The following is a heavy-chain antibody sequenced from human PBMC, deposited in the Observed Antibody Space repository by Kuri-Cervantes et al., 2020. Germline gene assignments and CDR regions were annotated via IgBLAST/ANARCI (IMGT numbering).Heavy chain of an antibody. Sequence: GGSLRLSCAASGFTFRSYAMCWVRQAPGKGLEWVSFISGNGDSTYYADSVQGRFTISRDNNRNILYLQMNGLRADDTAVYYCTKDAPGSFDRWGQGTLVTVSS. D-gene: IGHD3-10*01. J-gene: IGHJ4*02. CDR2: ISGNGDST. CDR3: TKDAPGSFDR. CDR1: GFTFRSYA. V-gene: IGHV3-23*01.